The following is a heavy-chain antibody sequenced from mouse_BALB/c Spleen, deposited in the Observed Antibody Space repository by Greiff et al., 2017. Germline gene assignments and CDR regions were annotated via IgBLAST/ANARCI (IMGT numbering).Heavy chain of an antibody. V-gene: IGHV1-7*01. CDR2: INPSTGYT. CDR1: GYTFTSYW. J-gene: IGHJ2*01. CDR3: ARSYYGNLDY. D-gene: IGHD2-10*01. Sequence: QVQLQQSGAELAKPGASVKMSCKASGYTFTSYWMHWVKQRPGQGLEWIGYINPSTGYTEYTQKFKDKATLTADKSSSTAYMQLSSLTSEDSAVYYCARSYYGNLDYWGQGTTRTVSS.